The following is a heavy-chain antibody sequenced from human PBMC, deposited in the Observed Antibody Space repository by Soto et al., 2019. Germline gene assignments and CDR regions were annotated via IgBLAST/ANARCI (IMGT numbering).Heavy chain of an antibody. CDR2: IIPIFGTA. V-gene: IGHV1-69*13. CDR1: GGTFSSYA. D-gene: IGHD2-2*01. Sequence: SVKVSCKASGGTFSSYAISWVRQAPGQGLEWMGGIIPIFGTANYAQKFQGRVTITADESTSTAYMELSSLRSEDTAVYYCARDLRDCSSTSCYLGYYYYGMDVWGQGTTVTSP. CDR3: ARDLRDCSSTSCYLGYYYYGMDV. J-gene: IGHJ6*02.